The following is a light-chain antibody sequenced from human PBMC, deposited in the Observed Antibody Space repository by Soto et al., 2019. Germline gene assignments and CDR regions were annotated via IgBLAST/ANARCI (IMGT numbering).Light chain of an antibody. J-gene: IGLJ1*01. Sequence: QSALAQPASVSGSPGQSITISCTGTSSDVGGYNYVSWYQQNPGKAPKLMVHEVSNRPSGVSNRFSGSKSGNTASPTISGLQAEDEADYYCSSFTSSSTFVFGTGTKVTVL. CDR3: SSFTSSSTFV. CDR2: EVS. CDR1: SSDVGGYNY. V-gene: IGLV2-14*01.